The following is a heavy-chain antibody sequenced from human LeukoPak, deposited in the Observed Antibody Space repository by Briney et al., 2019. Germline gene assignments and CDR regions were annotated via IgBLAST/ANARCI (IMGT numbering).Heavy chain of an antibody. CDR3: ARPYYDSSGYYNGAFDY. V-gene: IGHV3-30*03. CDR1: GFTFSGYG. Sequence: GGSLRLSCAASGFTFSGYGMHWVRQAAGKGLEWVAVISYDGSNKYYGDSVKGRFTISRDNSKTTLYLQMNSLRAEDTAVYYCARPYYDSSGYYNGAFDYWGQGTLVTVSS. D-gene: IGHD3-22*01. CDR2: ISYDGSNK. J-gene: IGHJ4*02.